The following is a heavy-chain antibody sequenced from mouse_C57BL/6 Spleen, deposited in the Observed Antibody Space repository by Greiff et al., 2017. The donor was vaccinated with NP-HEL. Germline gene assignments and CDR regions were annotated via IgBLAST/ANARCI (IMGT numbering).Heavy chain of an antibody. D-gene: IGHD1-1*01. CDR2: IDPENGDT. CDR1: GFNIKDDY. V-gene: IGHV14-4*01. Sequence: EVQLQQSGAELVRPGASVKLSCTASGFNIKDDYMHWVKQRPEQGLEWIGWIDPENGDTEYASKFQGKATITADTSSNTAYLQLSSLTSEDTAVYYCTLGGYGSSSTWFAYWGQGTLVTVSA. CDR3: TLGGYGSSSTWFAY. J-gene: IGHJ3*01.